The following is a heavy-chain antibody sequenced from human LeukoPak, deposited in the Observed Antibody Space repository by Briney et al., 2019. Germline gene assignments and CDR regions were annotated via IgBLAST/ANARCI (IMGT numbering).Heavy chain of an antibody. CDR1: GGSFSGYY. J-gene: IGHJ6*03. V-gene: IGHV4-34*01. CDR3: ARAWSGYLGYYYYMDV. D-gene: IGHD3-3*01. Sequence: SETLSLTCAAYGGSFSGYYWSWIRQPPGKGLEWIGEINHSGSTNYNPSLKSRVTISVDTSKNQFSLKLSSVTAADTAVYYCARAWSGYLGYYYYMDVWGKETTVTVSS. CDR2: INHSGST.